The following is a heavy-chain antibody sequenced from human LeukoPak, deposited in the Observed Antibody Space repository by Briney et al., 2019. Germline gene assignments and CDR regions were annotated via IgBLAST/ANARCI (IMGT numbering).Heavy chain of an antibody. D-gene: IGHD3-10*01. V-gene: IGHV3-7*01. CDR1: GFTFSSYW. J-gene: IGHJ4*02. Sequence: PGGSLRLSCAASGFTFSSYWMSWVRQAPGKGLEWVANIKQDGSEKYYVDSVKGRFTISRDNAKNSLYLQMNSLRAEDTAVYYCARVQLLWFGELPYFDYWGQGTLVTVSS. CDR3: ARVQLLWFGELPYFDY. CDR2: IKQDGSEK.